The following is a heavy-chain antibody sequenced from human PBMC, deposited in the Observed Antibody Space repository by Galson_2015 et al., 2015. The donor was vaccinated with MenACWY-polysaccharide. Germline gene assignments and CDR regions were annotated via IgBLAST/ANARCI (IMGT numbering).Heavy chain of an antibody. V-gene: IGHV3-30*04. CDR3: AIEGGSSGRSGYFDP. CDR2: MSHDGYSK. Sequence: SLRLSCADSAFTLHRYIIHWVRQAPGKGLEWVAAMSHDGYSKYYIDSAMGRFTISRDSSNNVVHLQMDSLRPEDTAVYYCAIEGGSSGRSGYFDPWGQGTLVTVSS. CDR1: AFTLHRYI. J-gene: IGHJ4*02. D-gene: IGHD6-19*01.